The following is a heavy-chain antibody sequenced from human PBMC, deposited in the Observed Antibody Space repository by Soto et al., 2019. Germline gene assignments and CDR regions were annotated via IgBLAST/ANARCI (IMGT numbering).Heavy chain of an antibody. J-gene: IGHJ5*02. D-gene: IGHD3-3*01. CDR2: IYYSGST. Sequence: QVQLQESGPGLVKPSQTLSLTCTVSGGSISSGGYYWSWIRQHPGKGLEWIGYIYYSGSTYYNPSLKSRVTISVDTSKNQFALKLSSVTAADTAVYYCARDSPASEWLKHGNWFDPWGQGTLVTVSS. CDR1: GGSISSGGYY. CDR3: ARDSPASEWLKHGNWFDP. V-gene: IGHV4-31*03.